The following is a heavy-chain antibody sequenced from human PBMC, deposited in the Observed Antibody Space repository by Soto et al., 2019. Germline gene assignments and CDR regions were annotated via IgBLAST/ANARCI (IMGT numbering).Heavy chain of an antibody. J-gene: IGHJ6*02. CDR3: ARDPTPSITIFGVVSPYYGMDV. V-gene: IGHV1-18*03. Sequence: GASVKVSCKASGYTFTSYGISWVRQAPGQGLEWMGWISAYNGNTNYAQKLQGRVTMTTDTSTSTAYMELRSLRSDDMAVYYCARDPTPSITIFGVVSPYYGMDVWGQGTTVT. D-gene: IGHD3-3*01. CDR1: GYTFTSYG. CDR2: ISAYNGNT.